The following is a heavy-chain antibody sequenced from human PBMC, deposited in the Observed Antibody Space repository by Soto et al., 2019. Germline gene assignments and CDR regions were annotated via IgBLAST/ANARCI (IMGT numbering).Heavy chain of an antibody. CDR2: INPSGGQT. CDR1: GYTFTIYI. D-gene: IGHD1-7*01. CDR3: ARDWALQAGTTRWVKDY. Sequence: GASVKVSCKASGYTFTIYIIYWGRRAPGQGLEWMGIINPSGGQTSYAQKLQGRITMTTDTSTSTAFMELGRLTSEGTAVYYCARDWALQAGTTRWVKDYWGQGTLVTVSS. V-gene: IGHV1-46*01. J-gene: IGHJ4*02.